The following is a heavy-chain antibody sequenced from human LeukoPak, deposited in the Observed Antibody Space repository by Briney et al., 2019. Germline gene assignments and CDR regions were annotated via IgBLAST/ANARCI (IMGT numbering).Heavy chain of an antibody. V-gene: IGHV3-21*01. D-gene: IGHD2-15*01. CDR3: ARGPQFCSGGSCYGYYFDY. Sequence: GGSLRLSCAASGFTFSSYSMNWVRQPPGKGLEWVSSISSSGSYIYYADSVKGRFSIPRDSAKNSLYLQMNSLRAEDTAVYYCARGPQFCSGGSCYGYYFDYWGQGTLVTVSS. J-gene: IGHJ4*02. CDR1: GFTFSSYS. CDR2: ISSSGSYI.